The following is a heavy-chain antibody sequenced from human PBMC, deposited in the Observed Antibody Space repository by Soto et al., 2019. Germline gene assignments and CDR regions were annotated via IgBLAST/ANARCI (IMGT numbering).Heavy chain of an antibody. Sequence: GGSLRLSCAASGFTFSSYAMSWVRQAPGKGLEWVSAISISGGSTYYADSVKGRFTISRDNSKNTLYLQMNSLRAEDTAVYYCAKDSCSSTGCFVDCWGQGTLVTVSS. CDR1: GFTFSSYA. J-gene: IGHJ4*02. V-gene: IGHV3-23*01. CDR2: ISISGGST. D-gene: IGHD2-2*01. CDR3: AKDSCSSTGCFVDC.